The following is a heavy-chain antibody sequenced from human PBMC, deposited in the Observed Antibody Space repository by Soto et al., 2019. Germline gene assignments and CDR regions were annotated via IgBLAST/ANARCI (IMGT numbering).Heavy chain of an antibody. V-gene: IGHV1-69*13. CDR2: IIPIFGTA. Sequence: GASVKVSCKASGGTFSSYAISWVRQAPGQGLEWMGGIIPIFGTANYAQKFQGRVTITADESTSTAYMELSSLRSEDTAVYYCARDWACGGDCYPADSRGDYYYGMDVWGQGTTVTVSS. CDR1: GGTFSSYA. CDR3: ARDWACGGDCYPADSRGDYYYGMDV. D-gene: IGHD2-21*02. J-gene: IGHJ6*02.